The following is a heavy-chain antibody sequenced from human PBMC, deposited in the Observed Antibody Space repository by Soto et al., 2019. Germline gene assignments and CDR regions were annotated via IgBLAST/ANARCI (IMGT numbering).Heavy chain of an antibody. J-gene: IGHJ4*02. Sequence: QVQLVQSGAELKKPGSSVNVSCAASGGTFKTYTINWVRQAPGQGLEWLGQIIHMYDSATYAQRIQGRVTMSADTSTNIAYMELSCLRFEDTALYYWATWRTYSGSYCFDYWGQGTLVSVSS. CDR2: IIHMYDSA. CDR3: ATWRTYSGSYCFDY. CDR1: GGTFKTYT. D-gene: IGHD2-15*01. V-gene: IGHV1-69*06.